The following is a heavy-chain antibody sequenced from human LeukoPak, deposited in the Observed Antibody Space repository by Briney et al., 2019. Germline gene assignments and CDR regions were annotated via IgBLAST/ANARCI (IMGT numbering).Heavy chain of an antibody. CDR2: INQDASEI. D-gene: IGHD3-10*01. J-gene: IGHJ6*03. CDR1: GFTFSTYW. V-gene: IGHV3-7*04. Sequence: GGSLRLSCAASGFTFSTYWMNWYRQAPGKGLEWVGNINQDASEINYVDSVRGRFTISRDNAKNSLYLQMNSLRAEDTAVYYCARVYGSGNYYMDVWGKGTTVTVSS. CDR3: ARVYGSGNYYMDV.